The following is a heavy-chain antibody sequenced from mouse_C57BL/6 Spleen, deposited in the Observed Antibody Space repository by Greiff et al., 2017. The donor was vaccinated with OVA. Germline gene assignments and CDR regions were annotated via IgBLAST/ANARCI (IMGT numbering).Heavy chain of an antibody. CDR2: IHPTSGST. CDR1: GYTFTSYW. CDR3: ARGDSSGYVLTWFAY. D-gene: IGHD3-2*02. Sequence: VQLQQPGAELVKPGASVKLSCKASGYTFTSYWMHWVKQRPGQGLEWIGMIHPTSGSTNYNEKFKSKATLTVDKSSSTAYMQLSSLTSEDSAVYYCARGDSSGYVLTWFAYWGQGTLVTVSA. J-gene: IGHJ3*01. V-gene: IGHV1-64*01.